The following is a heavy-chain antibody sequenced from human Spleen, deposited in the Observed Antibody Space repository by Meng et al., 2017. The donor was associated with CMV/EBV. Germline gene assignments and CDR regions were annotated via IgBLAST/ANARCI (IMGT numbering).Heavy chain of an antibody. V-gene: IGHV3-11*04. J-gene: IGHJ5*02. D-gene: IGHD2-2*01. CDR2: IGSGGHTR. CDR3: ARRSTTAGFDP. Sequence: SCAASGFSFSDYYMTWIRQAPGKGLEWVSYIGSGGHTRCYADSVKGRFTISRDNPKNSLYLQMDSLRAEDTGVYYCARRSTTAGFDPWGQGTLVTVSS. CDR1: GFSFSDYY.